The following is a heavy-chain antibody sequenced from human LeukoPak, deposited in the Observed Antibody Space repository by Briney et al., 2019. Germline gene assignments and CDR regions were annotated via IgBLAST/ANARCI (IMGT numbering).Heavy chain of an antibody. CDR3: AKDGGGTIFGMVIIVHYMDV. Sequence: GGSLRLSCAASGFTFSSYGIHWVRQAPGKGLEWVAFIRYDGSNKYYADSVKGRFTISRDNSKNTLYLQMNSLRAEDTALYYCAKDGGGTIFGMVIIVHYMDVWGKGTTVTVSS. D-gene: IGHD3-3*01. J-gene: IGHJ6*03. V-gene: IGHV3-30*02. CDR1: GFTFSSYG. CDR2: IRYDGSNK.